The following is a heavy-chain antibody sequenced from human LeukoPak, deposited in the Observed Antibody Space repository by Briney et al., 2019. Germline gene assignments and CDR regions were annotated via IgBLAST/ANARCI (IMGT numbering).Heavy chain of an antibody. Sequence: SETLSLTCTVSGGSISSSSYYWGWIRQPPGKGLEWIGSIYYSGSTYYNPSLKSRVTISVDTSKNQFSLKLSSVTAAGTAVYYCARDNGGAFDPWGQGTLVTVSS. CDR3: ARDNGGAFDP. J-gene: IGHJ5*02. CDR1: GGSISSSSYY. D-gene: IGHD2-8*01. CDR2: IYYSGST. V-gene: IGHV4-39*07.